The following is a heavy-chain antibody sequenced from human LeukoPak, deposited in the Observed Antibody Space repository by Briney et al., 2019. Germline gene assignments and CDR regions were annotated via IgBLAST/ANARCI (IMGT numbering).Heavy chain of an antibody. J-gene: IGHJ6*02. Sequence: GASVKVSCKASGYTFTSYTMHWVRQAPGQRLEWMGWINTGNGNTKYSQKFQGRVTITRDTSASTAYMELSSLRSEDTAVYYCARGTGCTGGSCSYYGMDLWGQGTTVTVSS. CDR3: ARGTGCTGGSCSYYGMDL. D-gene: IGHD2-15*01. V-gene: IGHV1-3*04. CDR1: GYTFTSYT. CDR2: INTGNGNT.